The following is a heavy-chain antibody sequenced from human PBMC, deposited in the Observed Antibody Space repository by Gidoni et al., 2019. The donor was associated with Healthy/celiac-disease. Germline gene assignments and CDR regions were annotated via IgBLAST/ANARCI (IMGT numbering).Heavy chain of an antibody. CDR1: GFIFSNAW. J-gene: IGHJ3*02. V-gene: IGHV3-15*01. CDR2: IKSKTDGGTT. CDR3: TTAPPVSGYSGYDFGAFDI. Sequence: EVQLVESGGGLVKPGGSLRLSCAASGFIFSNAWMRWVRQAPGKGLEWVGRIKSKTDGGTTDYAAPVKGRFTISRDDSKNTLYLQMNSLKTEDTAVYYCTTAPPVSGYSGYDFGAFDIWGQGTMVTVSS. D-gene: IGHD5-12*01.